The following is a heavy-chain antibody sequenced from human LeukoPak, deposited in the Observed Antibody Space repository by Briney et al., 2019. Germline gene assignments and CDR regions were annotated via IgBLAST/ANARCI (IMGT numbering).Heavy chain of an antibody. CDR3: AKAQYFVGNWFDP. V-gene: IGHV3-23*01. J-gene: IGHJ5*02. D-gene: IGHD3-9*01. Sequence: GGSLRLSCAASGFTFSAYAMSWVRQAPGKGLEWVSVISGGGGSTYYADSVKGRFSISRDNSKNTLYLQMNSLRGEDTAVYFCAKAQYFVGNWFDPWGLGTLVTVSS. CDR1: GFTFSAYA. CDR2: ISGGGGST.